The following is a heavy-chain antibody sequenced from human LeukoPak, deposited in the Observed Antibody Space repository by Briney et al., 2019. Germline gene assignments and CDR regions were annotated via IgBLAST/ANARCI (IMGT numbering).Heavy chain of an antibody. CDR3: AKVVQYTASTGTGLDY. CDR2: IWYDGSYK. Sequence: GGSLRLSCAASGFTFSNYGMHWVRQAPGKGLDWVAVIWYDGSYKYYADSVKGRFTISRDNSKNTLYLQMNSLRAEDTAVYYCAKVVQYTASTGTGLDYWGQGTLVTGSS. V-gene: IGHV3-33*06. D-gene: IGHD6-13*01. CDR1: GFTFSNYG. J-gene: IGHJ4*02.